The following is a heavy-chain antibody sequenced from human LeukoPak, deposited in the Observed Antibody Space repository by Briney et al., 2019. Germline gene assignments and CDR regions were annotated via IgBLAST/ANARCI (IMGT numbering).Heavy chain of an antibody. V-gene: IGHV1-69*04. CDR2: IIPILGIA. D-gene: IGHD3-22*01. CDR1: GGTFSSYA. Sequence: SVKASCKASGGTFSSYAISWVRQAPGQGLEWMGRIIPILGIANYAQKFQGRVTITADKSTSTAYMELSSLRSEDTAVYYCARALYYDSSGYYYSDAFDIWGQGTMVTVSS. CDR3: ARALYYDSSGYYYSDAFDI. J-gene: IGHJ3*02.